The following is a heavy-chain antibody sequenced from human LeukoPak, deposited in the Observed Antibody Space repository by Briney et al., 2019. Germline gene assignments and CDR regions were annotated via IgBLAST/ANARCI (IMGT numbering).Heavy chain of an antibody. J-gene: IGHJ4*02. CDR2: INPNSGGT. D-gene: IGHD6-19*01. CDR3: ARDIAYSSGQDY. CDR1: GYTFTDYY. Sequence: SSVKVSCKASGYTFTDYYMHWVRQAPGQGLEWMGWINPNSGGTNYAQKFQGRVTMTRDTSISTAYMELSRLRSDDTAVYYCARDIAYSSGQDYWGQGTLVTVSS. V-gene: IGHV1-2*02.